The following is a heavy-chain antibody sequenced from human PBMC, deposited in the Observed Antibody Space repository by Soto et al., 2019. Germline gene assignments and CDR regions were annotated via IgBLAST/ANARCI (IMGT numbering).Heavy chain of an antibody. CDR1: VGSFSGYY. CDR3: ARSGRMYYYDSSGHYTGYYYYYGMDV. Sequence: SETLCLTCAVYVGSFSGYYWNWIRQPPGSGLDLTGQINHSGSTNYNPSLKSRVTISVDTSKNRFSLNLSSVTAADTAVYYCARSGRMYYYDSSGHYTGYYYYYGMDVWGQGTTVTVSS. D-gene: IGHD3-22*01. CDR2: INHSGST. V-gene: IGHV4-34*01. J-gene: IGHJ6*02.